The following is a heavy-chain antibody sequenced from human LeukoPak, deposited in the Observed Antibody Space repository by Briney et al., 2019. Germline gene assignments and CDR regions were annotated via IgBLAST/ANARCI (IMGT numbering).Heavy chain of an antibody. CDR3: ARALRPTYYYDSSGYYRDDY. J-gene: IGHJ4*02. CDR1: GGSINSNNYY. V-gene: IGHV4-39*07. Sequence: PSETLSLTCTVSGGSINSNNYYWSWIRQPPGKGLEWIGEINHSGSTNYNPSLKSRVTISVDTSKNQFSLKLSSVTAADTAVYYCARALRPTYYYDSSGYYRDDYWGQGTLVTVSS. CDR2: INHSGST. D-gene: IGHD3-22*01.